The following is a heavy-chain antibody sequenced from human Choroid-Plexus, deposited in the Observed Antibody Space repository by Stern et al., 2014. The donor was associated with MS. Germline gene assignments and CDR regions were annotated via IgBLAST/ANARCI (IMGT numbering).Heavy chain of an antibody. CDR1: GYTFTTYD. CDR3: ARGHDYGNYVGDY. V-gene: IGHV1-8*01. D-gene: IGHD4-11*01. J-gene: IGHJ4*02. Sequence: QVQRVESGAEVKKPGASVKVSCKASGYTFTTYDINWVRQTTGQGLEWMGWMNPNSGNTGYAQKFQGRVTMTRNTSISTAYMELSSLRSEDTAVYYCARGHDYGNYVGDYWGQGTLVTVSS. CDR2: MNPNSGNT.